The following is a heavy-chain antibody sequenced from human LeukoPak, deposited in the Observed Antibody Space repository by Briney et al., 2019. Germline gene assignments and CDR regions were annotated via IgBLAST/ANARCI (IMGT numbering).Heavy chain of an antibody. J-gene: IGHJ4*02. Sequence: PSETLSLTCTVSGGSISSSSYYWGWIRQPPGKGLEWIGSIYYSGSTYYNPSLKSRVTISVDTSKNQFSLKLSSVTAADTAVYYCARQEYQLLPIVYWGQGTLVTVSS. CDR1: GGSISSSSYY. V-gene: IGHV4-39*01. CDR2: IYYSGST. CDR3: ARQEYQLLPIVY. D-gene: IGHD2-2*01.